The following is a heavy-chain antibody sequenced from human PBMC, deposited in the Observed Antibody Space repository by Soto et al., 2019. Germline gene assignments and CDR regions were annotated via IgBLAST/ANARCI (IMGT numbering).Heavy chain of an antibody. CDR1: GYTFASYG. CDR3: ARGGDYGDFPEHFDY. Sequence: ASVKVSCKASGYTFASYGISWVRQAPGQGLEWMGWISAYNGNTNYAQKLQGRVTMTTDTSTSTAYMELRSLRSDYTAVYYCARGGDYGDFPEHFDYWAQGTLVTVSS. V-gene: IGHV1-18*01. J-gene: IGHJ4*02. CDR2: ISAYNGNT. D-gene: IGHD4-17*01.